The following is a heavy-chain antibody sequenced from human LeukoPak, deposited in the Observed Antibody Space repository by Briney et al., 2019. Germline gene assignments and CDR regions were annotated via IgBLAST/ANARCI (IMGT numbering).Heavy chain of an antibody. CDR3: ARAYSSGWYHLFDY. D-gene: IGHD6-19*01. CDR2: ISYDGSNK. Sequence: PGGSLRLSCAASGFTFSSYGMHWVRQAPGKGLEWVAVISYDGSNKYYADSVKGRFTISRDNSKNTLYLQMNSLRAEDTAVYYCARAYSSGWYHLFDYWGQGTLVTVSS. J-gene: IGHJ4*02. V-gene: IGHV3-30*19. CDR1: GFTFSSYG.